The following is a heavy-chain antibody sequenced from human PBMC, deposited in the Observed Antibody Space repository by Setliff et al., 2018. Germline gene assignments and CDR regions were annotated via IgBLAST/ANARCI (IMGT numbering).Heavy chain of an antibody. CDR1: GGTFSSYA. Sequence: SVKVSCKASGGTFSSYAISWVRQAPGQGLEWMGGIIPIFGTANYAQKFQGRVTITADESTSTAYMELSSLRSEDTAVYYCARCPPVVPAAMRYYYYMDVWGKGTTVTVSS. D-gene: IGHD2-2*01. J-gene: IGHJ6*03. CDR2: IIPIFGTA. CDR3: ARCPPVVPAAMRYYYYMDV. V-gene: IGHV1-69*13.